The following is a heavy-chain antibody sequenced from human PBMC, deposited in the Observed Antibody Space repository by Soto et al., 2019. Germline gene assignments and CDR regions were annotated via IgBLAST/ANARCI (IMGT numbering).Heavy chain of an antibody. CDR2: IYWDDDK. J-gene: IGHJ4*02. V-gene: IGHV2-5*02. CDR3: AHCDYYDSSGYYFDY. CDR1: GFSLSTSGVG. D-gene: IGHD3-22*01. Sequence: SGPTLVKPTQTLTLTCTFSGFSLSTSGVGGGWIRQPPGKALEWLGLIYWDDDKRYSPSLKSRLTITTDTSKNQVVLTMTNMDPVDTATYYCAHCDYYDSSGYYFDYWGQGTLVTVSS.